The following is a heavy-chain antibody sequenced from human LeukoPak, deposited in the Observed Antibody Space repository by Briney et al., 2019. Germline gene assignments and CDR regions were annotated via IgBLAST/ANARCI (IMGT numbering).Heavy chain of an antibody. CDR2: IYTSGST. D-gene: IGHD1-1*01. CDR1: GGSISSSSYY. Sequence: SETLSLTCTVSGGSISSSSYYWSWIRQPAGKGLEWIGRIYTSGSTNYNPSLKSRVTMSVDTSKNQFSLKLSSVTAADTAVYYCARTNEEYNWFDPWGQGTLVTVSS. J-gene: IGHJ5*02. V-gene: IGHV4-61*02. CDR3: ARTNEEYNWFDP.